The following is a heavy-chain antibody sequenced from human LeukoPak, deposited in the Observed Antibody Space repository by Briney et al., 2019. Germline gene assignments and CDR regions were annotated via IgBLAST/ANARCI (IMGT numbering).Heavy chain of an antibody. CDR1: GYIFTKYV. CDR3: ARDDCGDTCYPGGY. CDR2: IKAGNGDT. Sequence: ASVKVPCKASGYIFTKYVVHWVRQAPGQRPEWMGWIKAGNGDTKYSQNFQDRLTITRDTSASTVYMELSSLTSEDTALYYCARDDCGDTCYPGGYWGRGTLVTVSS. V-gene: IGHV1-3*01. D-gene: IGHD2-21*01. J-gene: IGHJ4*02.